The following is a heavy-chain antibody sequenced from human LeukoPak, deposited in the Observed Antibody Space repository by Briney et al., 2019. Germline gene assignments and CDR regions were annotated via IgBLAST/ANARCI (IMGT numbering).Heavy chain of an antibody. CDR3: ARSRLNWKVDY. CDR1: GLSVSSNF. D-gene: IGHD1-1*01. CDR2: IYDRGTT. J-gene: IGHJ4*02. V-gene: IGHV4-59*02. Sequence: GSLRLSCAATGLSVSSNFMSWIRQPPGKGLEWMGYIYDRGTTAYNPSLKRRVTMSVDTSTNQFSLKLTSVTPADTAVYYCARSRLNWKVDYWGQGTLVTVSS.